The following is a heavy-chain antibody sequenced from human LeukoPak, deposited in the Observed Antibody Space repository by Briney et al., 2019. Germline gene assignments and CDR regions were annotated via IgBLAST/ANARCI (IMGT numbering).Heavy chain of an antibody. CDR2: TYHRSKWYN. D-gene: IGHD2-15*01. CDR3: ARDQGKVVAATGGMDV. Sequence: SQTLSLTCAISGDSVSSNSAAWNWIRQSPSRGLEWLGRTYHRSKWYNDYAVSVKSRITINPDTSKDQFSLQLNSVTPEDTAVYYCARDQGKVVAATGGMDVWGQGTTVTVSS. CDR1: GDSVSSNSAA. J-gene: IGHJ6*02. V-gene: IGHV6-1*01.